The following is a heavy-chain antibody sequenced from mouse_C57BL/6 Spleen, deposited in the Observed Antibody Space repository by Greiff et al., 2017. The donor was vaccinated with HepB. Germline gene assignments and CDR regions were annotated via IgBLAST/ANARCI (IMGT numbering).Heavy chain of an antibody. CDR3: ARGGYSNFSWFAY. CDR1: GYAFTNYL. D-gene: IGHD2-5*01. V-gene: IGHV1-54*01. CDR2: INPGSGGT. Sequence: VQRVESGAELVRPGTSVKVSCKASGYAFTNYLIEWVKQRPGQGLEWIGVINPGSGGTNYNEKFKGKATLTADKSSSTAYMQLSSLTSEDSAVYFCARGGYSNFSWFAYWGQGTLVTVSA. J-gene: IGHJ3*01.